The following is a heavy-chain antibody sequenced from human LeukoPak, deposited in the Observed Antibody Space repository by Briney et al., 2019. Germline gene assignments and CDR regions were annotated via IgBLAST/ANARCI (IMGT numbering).Heavy chain of an antibody. CDR1: GGSISSYY. V-gene: IGHV4-59*06. Sequence: SETPSLTCTVSGGSISSYYWSWIRQHPGKGLEWIGYIYYSGSTYYNPSLKSRVTISVDTSKNQFSLKLSSVTAADTAVYYCARVRGYSSGSAFDIWGQGTMVTVSS. J-gene: IGHJ3*02. D-gene: IGHD6-19*01. CDR2: IYYSGST. CDR3: ARVRGYSSGSAFDI.